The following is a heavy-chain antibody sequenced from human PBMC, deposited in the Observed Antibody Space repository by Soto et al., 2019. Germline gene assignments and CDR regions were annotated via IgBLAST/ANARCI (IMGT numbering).Heavy chain of an antibody. CDR3: TRGIDVWSGYPINYLDY. Sequence: EVQLVESGGGLVQPGGSLKLSCAASGFIFSDSALHWVRQASGKGLEWVGRIRRKANNYATTYAGSVKGRFAISREDSKNTSYLQMNSLKTEYTAIYYCTRGIDVWSGYPINYLDYWGQGTLVTVSS. J-gene: IGHJ4*02. CDR2: IRRKANNYAT. CDR1: GFIFSDSA. D-gene: IGHD3-3*01. V-gene: IGHV3-73*02.